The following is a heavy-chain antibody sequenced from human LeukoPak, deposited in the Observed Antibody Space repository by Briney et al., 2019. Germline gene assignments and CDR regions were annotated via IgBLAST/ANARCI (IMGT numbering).Heavy chain of an antibody. CDR1: GGSFSGYY. V-gene: IGHV4-34*01. CDR3: ARGVPPAYSSGWYCFDP. Sequence: SETLSLTCAVYGGSFSGYYWSWIRQPPGKGLEWIGEINHSGSTNYNPSLKSRVTISVDTSKNQFSLKLSSVTAADTAVYYCARGVPPAYSSGWYCFDPWGQGTLVTVSS. D-gene: IGHD6-19*01. J-gene: IGHJ5*02. CDR2: INHSGST.